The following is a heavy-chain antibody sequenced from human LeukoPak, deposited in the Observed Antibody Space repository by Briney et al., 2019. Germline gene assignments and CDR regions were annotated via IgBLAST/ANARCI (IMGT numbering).Heavy chain of an antibody. CDR1: GFTFSSYS. CDR2: ISSSSSYI. J-gene: IGHJ3*02. V-gene: IGHV3-21*01. CDR3: ARRKLRWSDDAFDI. Sequence: PGGSLRLSCAASGFTFSSYSMNWVRQAPGKGLEWVSSISSSSSYIYYADSVKGRFTISRDNAKNSLYLQMNSLRAEDTAVYYCARRKLRWSDDAFDIWGQGTMVTVSS. D-gene: IGHD5-12*01.